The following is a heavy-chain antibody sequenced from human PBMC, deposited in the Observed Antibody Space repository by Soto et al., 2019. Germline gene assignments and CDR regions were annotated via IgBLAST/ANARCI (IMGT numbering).Heavy chain of an antibody. CDR2: MYYTGVT. CDR3: ARGGEPLGYYGLDV. V-gene: IGHV4-61*01. Sequence: SETLSLTCSVSGGSVRSGNHFWNWIRQPPGRGLERLGYMYYTGVTNYNPSLKSRVRMSVDTSKNQFSLELTSLTAADTAVYYCARGGEPLGYYGLDVWGQGTTVTVSS. J-gene: IGHJ6*02. CDR1: GGSVRSGNHF.